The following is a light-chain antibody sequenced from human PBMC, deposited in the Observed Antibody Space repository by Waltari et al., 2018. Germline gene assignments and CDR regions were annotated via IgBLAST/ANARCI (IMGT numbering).Light chain of an antibody. V-gene: IGKV2D-29*01. Sequence: DIMLTQTPLSLSVAPGQPASISCKSSQSLLHVNGKTYLYWYLQKSGQPPKLLIYELFNRLSGVPDRVSGSGSEADFTLRISRVEAEDVGLYYCMQSLQPSISFGQGTRLDIK. CDR3: MQSLQPSIS. CDR2: ELF. J-gene: IGKJ5*01. CDR1: QSLLHVNGKTY.